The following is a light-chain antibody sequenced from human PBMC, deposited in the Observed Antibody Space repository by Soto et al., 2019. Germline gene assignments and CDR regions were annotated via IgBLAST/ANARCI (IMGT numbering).Light chain of an antibody. V-gene: IGKV1-5*03. J-gene: IGKJ1*01. CDR1: QSIGIW. CDR3: QQYNDYSWT. Sequence: IQMTQSPSTLSASVGDRVAITCRASQSIGIWLAWYQKKPGKAPRFLIYKASTLQTGVPSRFSGSGSGTEFTLTISSLQLDDFATYYCQQYNDYSWTFGQGTKVEIK. CDR2: KAS.